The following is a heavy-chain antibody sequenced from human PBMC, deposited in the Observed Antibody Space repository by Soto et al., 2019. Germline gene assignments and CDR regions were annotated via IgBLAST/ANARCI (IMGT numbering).Heavy chain of an antibody. D-gene: IGHD3-10*01. J-gene: IGHJ4*02. V-gene: IGHV3-74*01. Sequence: EVQLVESGGGSVQTGGSLRISCAASGFTFGSYWMDWVRQAPGKGLVWVSRINGDGSRTTYADSVKGRFTISRDNAQNTLYLQMNSVRADDTAVYYCSRETLWFGESPKSGGQGTLVTVSS. CDR3: SRETLWFGESPKS. CDR1: GFTFGSYW. CDR2: INGDGSRT.